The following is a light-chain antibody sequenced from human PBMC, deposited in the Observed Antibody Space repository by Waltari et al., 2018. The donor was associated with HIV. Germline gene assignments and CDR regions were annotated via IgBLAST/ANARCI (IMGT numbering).Light chain of an antibody. CDR3: QQYDVWPLT. CDR1: QSVGLN. Sequence: DILLTQSPATLSVSPGVRGTLSCRASQSVGLNLAWYQQRPGPPPRLLVYGASTRASDVSTRFSASGSGTEFTLTITSVRSEDFATYFCQQYDVWPLTFGGGTNVDLK. J-gene: IGKJ4*01. CDR2: GAS. V-gene: IGKV3-15*01.